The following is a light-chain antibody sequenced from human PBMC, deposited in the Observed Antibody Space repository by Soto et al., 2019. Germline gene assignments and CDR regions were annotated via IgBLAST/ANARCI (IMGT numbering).Light chain of an antibody. CDR2: AAS. J-gene: IGKJ5*01. V-gene: IGKV1-39*01. CDR3: QQCYRTPFS. CDR1: QSISTY. Sequence: DIQLTQSPSPLSASVGDSVTITCLASQSISTYLNWYQQKPGKAPKVLIYAASNLQSGVPPRFSGSGSGTDFTLAISSLQPEDVATCFGQQCYRTPFSCGQGPRLETK.